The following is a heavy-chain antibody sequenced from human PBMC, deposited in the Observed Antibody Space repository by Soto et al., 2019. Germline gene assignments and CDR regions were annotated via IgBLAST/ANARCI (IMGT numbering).Heavy chain of an antibody. J-gene: IGHJ4*02. D-gene: IGHD2-2*01. CDR3: ARGGGSPYHDHEFDY. CDR2: IYYRGTT. V-gene: IGHV4-59*11. Sequence: QVQLQESGPGLVKPSETLSLTCSVSGVSTSNHYWTWIRKPPGQGPEWIGCIYYRGTTNYNASFNSRVTISLDTSKNQFSLKLTSVTTADTAVYYCARGGGSPYHDHEFDYRGQGILVTVSS. CDR1: GVSTSNHY.